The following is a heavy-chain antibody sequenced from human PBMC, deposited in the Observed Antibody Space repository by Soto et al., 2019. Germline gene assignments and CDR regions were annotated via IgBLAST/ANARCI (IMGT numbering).Heavy chain of an antibody. V-gene: IGHV7-4-1*01. J-gene: IGHJ5*02. CDR1: RYTFTSCA. Sequence: GASVKVSCPASRYTFTSCAMKWVRQAPGQGLEWMGWINTNTGNPTYAQGFTGRFVFSLDTSVSTAYLQICSLKAEDTAVYYCARDCSLAAAGTFDPWGQGTLVTVSS. CDR2: INTNTGNP. CDR3: ARDCSLAAAGTFDP. D-gene: IGHD6-13*01.